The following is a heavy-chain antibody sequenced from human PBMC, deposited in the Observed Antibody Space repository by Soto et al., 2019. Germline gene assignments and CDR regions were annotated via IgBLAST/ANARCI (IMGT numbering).Heavy chain of an antibody. CDR3: ARNLRRLYSGYDYGDY. Sequence: SQTLSLTCAVYGGSFSGYYWSWIRQPPGKGLEWIGEINHSGSTNYNPSLKSRVTISVDTSKNQFSLKLSSVTAADTAVYYCARNLRRLYSGYDYGDYWGQGTLVTVSS. D-gene: IGHD5-12*01. CDR2: INHSGST. J-gene: IGHJ4*02. CDR1: GGSFSGYY. V-gene: IGHV4-34*01.